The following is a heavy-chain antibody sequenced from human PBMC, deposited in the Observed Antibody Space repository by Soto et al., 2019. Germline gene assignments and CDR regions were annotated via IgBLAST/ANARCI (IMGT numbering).Heavy chain of an antibody. CDR2: IVVGSGNT. J-gene: IGHJ4*02. Sequence: GASVKVSCKASGFTFTSSAMQWVRQARGQRLEWIGWIVVGSGNTNYAQKFQERVTITRDMSTSTAYMELSSLRSEDTAVYYCATSPDYGDVPFGYWGQGTLVTVSS. CDR1: GFTFTSSA. CDR3: ATSPDYGDVPFGY. V-gene: IGHV1-58*02. D-gene: IGHD4-17*01.